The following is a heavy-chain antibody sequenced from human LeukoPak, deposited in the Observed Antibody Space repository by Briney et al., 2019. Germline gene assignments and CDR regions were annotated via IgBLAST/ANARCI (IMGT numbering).Heavy chain of an antibody. CDR3: ARGDKYIAFSPPLQGFDY. J-gene: IGHJ4*02. CDR2: TSSGSSYT. CDR1: GFTFSSYS. Sequence: PGGSLRLSCAASGFTFSSYSMNWVRQAPGKGLEWVSSTSSGSSYTYFADSVKGRFTISRDNAKNSLYLQMNSLRAEDTAVYYCARGDKYIAFSPPLQGFDYWGQGTLVTVSS. V-gene: IGHV3-21*01. D-gene: IGHD3-3*02.